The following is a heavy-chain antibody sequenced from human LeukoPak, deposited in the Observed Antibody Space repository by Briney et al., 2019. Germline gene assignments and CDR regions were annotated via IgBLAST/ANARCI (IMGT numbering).Heavy chain of an antibody. CDR3: ARDLGGRSGSFDY. Sequence: PGGSLRLSCAASGFTFSNYAMSWVRQAPGKGLEWVSTISGSGGTTYYADSVKGRFTISRDNSKNTLYLQMNSLRAEDTAVYYCARDLGGRSGSFDYWGQGTLVTVSS. CDR1: GFTFSNYA. J-gene: IGHJ4*02. V-gene: IGHV3-23*01. CDR2: ISGSGGTT. D-gene: IGHD3-10*01.